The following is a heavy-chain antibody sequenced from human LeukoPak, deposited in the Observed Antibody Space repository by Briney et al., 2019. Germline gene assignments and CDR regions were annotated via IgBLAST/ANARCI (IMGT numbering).Heavy chain of an antibody. CDR1: GFTFSSYS. CDR3: AREFTMVRGVLGNGMDV. Sequence: GGSLRLSCAASGFTFSSYSMNWVRQAPGKGLEWVSSISSSSSYIYYADSVKGRFTISRDNAKNSLYLQMNSLRAEDTAVYYCAREFTMVRGVLGNGMDVWGKGTTVTVSS. D-gene: IGHD3-10*01. CDR2: ISSSSSYI. J-gene: IGHJ6*04. V-gene: IGHV3-21*01.